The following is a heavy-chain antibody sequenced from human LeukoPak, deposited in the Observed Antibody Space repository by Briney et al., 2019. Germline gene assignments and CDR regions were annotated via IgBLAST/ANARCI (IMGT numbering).Heavy chain of an antibody. D-gene: IGHD3-3*01. CDR1: GFTFRNYA. J-gene: IGHJ6*02. V-gene: IGHV3-23*01. Sequence: AGGSLRLSCAASGFTFRNYAMTWVRQAPGKGLEWVSAISGSGGNTYYADSVKGRFTISRDNSKNTLYLQMNSLRAEDTAVYYCARSGAFNYGMDVWGQGTTVTVSS. CDR2: ISGSGGNT. CDR3: ARSGAFNYGMDV.